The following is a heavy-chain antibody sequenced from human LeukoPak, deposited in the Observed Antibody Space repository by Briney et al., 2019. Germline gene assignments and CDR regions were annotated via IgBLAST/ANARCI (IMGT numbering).Heavy chain of an antibody. Sequence: SETLSLTCTVSGGSISGSAYYWGWIRQPPGKGLESIGSVYHSGSTYYNPSLKSRVTISVDTSKNQFSLNLGSVAAADTAEYYCARSKPSQARGFDYWGQGTLVTVSS. V-gene: IGHV4-39*07. D-gene: IGHD3-16*01. J-gene: IGHJ4*02. CDR3: ARSKPSQARGFDY. CDR1: GGSISGSAYY. CDR2: VYHSGST.